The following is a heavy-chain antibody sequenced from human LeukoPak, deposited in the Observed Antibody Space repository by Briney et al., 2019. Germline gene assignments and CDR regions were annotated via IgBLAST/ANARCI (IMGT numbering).Heavy chain of an antibody. Sequence: GRSLRLSCAASGFTFDDYAMHWVRHAPGKGLEWVSGISWNSGSIVYADSVKGRFTISRDNAKNSLYLQMNSLRAEDTALYYCAKSSMTTDYFDYWGQGTLVTVSS. J-gene: IGHJ4*02. CDR2: ISWNSGSI. V-gene: IGHV3-9*01. CDR1: GFTFDDYA. CDR3: AKSSMTTDYFDY. D-gene: IGHD4-11*01.